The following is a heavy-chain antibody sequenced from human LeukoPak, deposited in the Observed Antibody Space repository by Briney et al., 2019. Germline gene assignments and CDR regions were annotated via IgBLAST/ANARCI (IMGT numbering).Heavy chain of an antibody. J-gene: IGHJ5*02. CDR1: GGTFSSYA. V-gene: IGHV1-69*05. Sequence: ASVKLSCKASGGTFSSYAISWVRQAPGQGLEWMGVIIPIFGTANYAQKFQGRVTITTDESTSTAYMEMSSLRYEDTAVYYCASVGSNSVVKNWFDPWGQGTLVTVSS. D-gene: IGHD4-23*01. CDR2: IIPIFGTA. CDR3: ASVGSNSVVKNWFDP.